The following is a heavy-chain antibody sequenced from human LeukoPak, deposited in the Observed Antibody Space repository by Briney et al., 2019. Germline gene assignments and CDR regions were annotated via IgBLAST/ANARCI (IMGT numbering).Heavy chain of an antibody. D-gene: IGHD3-16*02. CDR3: ARVGFADFYDYVWGSYRTPDY. CDR2: ISAYNGNT. J-gene: IGHJ4*02. CDR1: GYTFTSYG. Sequence: ASVKVSCKASGYTFTSYGISWVRQAPGQGLEWMGWISAYNGNTNYAQKLQGRVTMTTDTSTSTAYMELRSLRPDDTAVYYCARVGFADFYDYVWGSYRTPDYWGQGTLVTVSS. V-gene: IGHV1-18*01.